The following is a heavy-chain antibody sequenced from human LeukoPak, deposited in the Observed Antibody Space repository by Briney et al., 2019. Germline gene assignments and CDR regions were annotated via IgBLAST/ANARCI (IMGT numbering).Heavy chain of an antibody. CDR3: AREVGGGYGAFDI. V-gene: IGHV1-46*01. CDR2: INPSGGST. CDR1: GYTFTSYY. D-gene: IGHD3-16*01. J-gene: IGHJ3*02. Sequence: ASVKVSCKASGYTFTSYYMHWMRQAPGQGLEWMGIINPSGGSTSYAQKFQGRVTMTRDMSTSTVYMELSSLRSEDTAVYYCAREVGGGYGAFDIWGQGTMVTVSS.